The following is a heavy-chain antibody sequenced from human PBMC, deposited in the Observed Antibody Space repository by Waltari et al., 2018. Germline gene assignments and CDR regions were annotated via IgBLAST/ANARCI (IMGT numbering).Heavy chain of an antibody. CDR3: ARVGNCGGDCYTYYYFYMDV. CDR2: IYYSGTT. D-gene: IGHD2-21*01. J-gene: IGHJ6*03. Sequence: QLQLQESGPGLVKPSETLSLTCTVSGGSMRSSSYYWVWIRQPPGKGLAWVGSIYYSGTTYYNASLKRRGTISVDMSKSQFSLKLSAVAAADTAVYYCARVGNCGGDCYTYYYFYMDVWGKGTTVTISS. V-gene: IGHV4-39*07. CDR1: GGSMRSSSYY.